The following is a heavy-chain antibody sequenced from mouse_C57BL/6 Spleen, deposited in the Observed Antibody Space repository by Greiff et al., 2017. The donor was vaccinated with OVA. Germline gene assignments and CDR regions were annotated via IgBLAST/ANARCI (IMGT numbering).Heavy chain of an antibody. CDR2: IYPGDGDT. CDR1: GYAFSSSW. J-gene: IGHJ2*01. CDR3: ARTPYSNYFDY. D-gene: IGHD2-5*01. Sequence: VQLQQSGPELVKPGASVKISCKASGYAFSSSWMNWVKQRPGKGLEWIGRIYPGDGDTNYNGKFKGKATLTADKSSSTAYMQLSSLTSEDSAVYFCARTPYSNYFDYWGQGTTLTVSS. V-gene: IGHV1-82*01.